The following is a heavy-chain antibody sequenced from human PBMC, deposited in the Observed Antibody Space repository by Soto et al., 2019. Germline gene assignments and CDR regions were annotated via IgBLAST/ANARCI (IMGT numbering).Heavy chain of an antibody. Sequence: QVQLVQSGAEVKKPGSSVMVSCKASGDNFSKYSFSWVRQAPGQGLEWMGGIIPLFGTPDYAQKFQDRVTISADESTTTVYMELSSLRDEDTDVYYCARAWPRGTMIFVESENFGMDVWGQGTAVTVSS. CDR2: IIPLFGTP. CDR3: ARAWPRGTMIFVESENFGMDV. D-gene: IGHD3-22*01. CDR1: GDNFSKYS. J-gene: IGHJ6*02. V-gene: IGHV1-69*01.